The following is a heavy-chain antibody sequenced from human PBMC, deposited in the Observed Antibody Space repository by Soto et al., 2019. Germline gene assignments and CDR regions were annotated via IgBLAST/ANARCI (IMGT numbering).Heavy chain of an antibody. V-gene: IGHV1-69*02. D-gene: IGHD3-9*01. CDR2: IIPILGIA. CDR1: GGTFSSYT. J-gene: IGHJ4*02. Sequence: ASVKVSCKASGGTFSSYTISWVRQAPGQGLEWMGRIIPILGIANYAQKFQGRVTITADKSTSTAYMDLSSLTSEDTAMYYCARGLGLGDCWGQGTLVTVSS. CDR3: ARGLGLGDC.